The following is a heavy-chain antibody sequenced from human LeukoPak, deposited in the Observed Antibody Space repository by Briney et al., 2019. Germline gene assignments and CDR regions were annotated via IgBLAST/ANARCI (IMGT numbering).Heavy chain of an antibody. CDR2: IYYTGGT. J-gene: IGHJ6*02. Sequence: SETLSLTCALSGGSISGYFWTWSRQPPGKGREWIGYIYYTGGTIYNPSLRSRVTMSVDVTKNQFSLDLTSVTAADTEVYYCARHDPVGHFLRGMDVWGQGTTVTVSS. CDR1: GGSISGYF. V-gene: IGHV4-59*08. D-gene: IGHD2/OR15-2a*01. CDR3: ARHDPVGHFLRGMDV.